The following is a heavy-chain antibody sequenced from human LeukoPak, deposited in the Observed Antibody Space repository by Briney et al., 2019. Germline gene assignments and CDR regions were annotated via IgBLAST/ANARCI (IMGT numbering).Heavy chain of an antibody. V-gene: IGHV4-34*01. CDR1: GGSFSDYY. D-gene: IGHD6-25*01. CDR2: IHPSGST. CDR3: SRGSDESKTGDY. Sequence: SETLSLTCAIYGGSFSDYYWSWIRQPPGKGLEWVGEIHPSGSTSFNPSLESRVSISKDTSKNQFSLKLTSVTAADTAVYYCSRGSDESKTGDYWGQGTLVTVSS. J-gene: IGHJ4*02.